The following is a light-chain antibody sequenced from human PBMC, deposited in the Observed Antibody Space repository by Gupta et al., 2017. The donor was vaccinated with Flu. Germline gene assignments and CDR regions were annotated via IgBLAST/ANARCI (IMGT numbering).Light chain of an antibody. CDR1: QSVTNNF. J-gene: IGKJ1*01. CDR3: QQYGISPRT. CDR2: GAS. Sequence: EVVLTQSPGTLSLSPGERATLSCWASQSVTNNFLAWYQQIPGQAPRLLIYGASSRATGIPDRFSGSGSGTDFPLTISRLEPEDFAVYYCQQYGISPRTFGQGTKVEIK. V-gene: IGKV3-20*01.